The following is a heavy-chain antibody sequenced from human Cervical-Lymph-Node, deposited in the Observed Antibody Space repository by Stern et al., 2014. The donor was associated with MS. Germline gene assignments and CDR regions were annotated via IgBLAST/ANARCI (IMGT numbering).Heavy chain of an antibody. D-gene: IGHD2-2*01. J-gene: IGHJ4*02. CDR3: ARDCSSTSCSDY. CDR2: INPHNGDT. Sequence: VQLGQSGAEVKKPGASVKVSCKASGYSFTAYYMHWVRQAPGQGPEWIGRINPHNGDTIYIQNFQGRVTMTRDTSITTAYMELSRLTSDDTAVYYCARDCSSTSCSDYWGQGTQVTVSS. CDR1: GYSFTAYY. V-gene: IGHV1-2*06.